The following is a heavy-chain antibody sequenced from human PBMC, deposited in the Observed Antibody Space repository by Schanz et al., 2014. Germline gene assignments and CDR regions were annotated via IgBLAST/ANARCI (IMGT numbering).Heavy chain of an antibody. D-gene: IGHD2-2*03. J-gene: IGHJ1*01. Sequence: QVRLQESGPGLVKPSETLSLTCTVSGGSITSFYWSWVRQAPGKGLEWVGSIFYSGNTNYNPSLKSRSTTSIASPRKRVSLKRTAVTAADTAVYYCASLDIGPGGVSFFQHWGLGTLVRVSS. V-gene: IGHV4-59*08. CDR2: IFYSGNT. CDR1: GGSITSFY. CDR3: ASLDIGPGGVSFFQH.